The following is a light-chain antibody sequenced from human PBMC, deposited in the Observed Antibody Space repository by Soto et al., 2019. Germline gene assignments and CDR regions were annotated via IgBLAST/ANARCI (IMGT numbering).Light chain of an antibody. Sequence: DIQMTQSPSSLSASVGDSVTITCRASQGISTYLNWYQKKPGKAPKLLIYAASSLQSGVPSRFSGSGSETDFTLTISSLQPEDFATYSCQQSYSSTWTSGQGTKVDIK. CDR2: AAS. J-gene: IGKJ1*01. CDR1: QGISTY. CDR3: QQSYSSTWT. V-gene: IGKV1-39*01.